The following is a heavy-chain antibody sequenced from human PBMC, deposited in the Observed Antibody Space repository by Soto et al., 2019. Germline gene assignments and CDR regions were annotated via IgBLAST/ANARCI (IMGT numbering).Heavy chain of an antibody. V-gene: IGHV4-30-4*01. CDR1: GGSISSGDYY. Sequence: QVQLQESGPGLVKPSQTLSLTCTVSGGSISSGDYYWSWIRQPPGKGLEWIGYIYYSGTTYYNPSLKSRVTISVDTSENQFSLKLSSVTAADTAVYFCARALIQLRPHYYYGMDVWGQGTTVTVSS. J-gene: IGHJ6*02. CDR3: ARALIQLRPHYYYGMDV. CDR2: IYYSGTT. D-gene: IGHD5-18*01.